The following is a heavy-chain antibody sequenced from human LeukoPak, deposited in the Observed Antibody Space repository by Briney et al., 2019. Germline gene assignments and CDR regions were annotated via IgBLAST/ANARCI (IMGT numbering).Heavy chain of an antibody. V-gene: IGHV1-8*01. CDR2: MNPNSGST. D-gene: IGHD5-18*01. CDR3: ARRPDTAMVVEYYGMDV. CDR1: GYTFTSYD. J-gene: IGHJ6*02. Sequence: ASVKVSFKASGYTFTSYDINWGRQATGQGVEWMGWMNPNSGSTGYAQKFQGRGTMTRKNSIRTAYMEMSSLRSEDAAVYYCARRPDTAMVVEYYGMDVWGQGTTVTVSS.